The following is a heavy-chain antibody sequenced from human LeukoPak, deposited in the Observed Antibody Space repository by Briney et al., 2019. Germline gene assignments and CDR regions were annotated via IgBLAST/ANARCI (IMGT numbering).Heavy chain of an antibody. J-gene: IGHJ4*02. V-gene: IGHV3-15*01. CDR2: IKSKTDGGTT. CDR3: TTAGYYYDSSGYYYFDY. D-gene: IGHD3-22*01. CDR1: GFTFSSYA. Sequence: GGSLRLSCAASGFTFSSYAMSWVRQAPGKGLEWVGRIKSKTDGGTTDYAAPVKGRFTISRDDSKNTLYLQMNSLKTEDTAVYYCTTAGYYYDSSGYYYFDYWGQGTLVTVSS.